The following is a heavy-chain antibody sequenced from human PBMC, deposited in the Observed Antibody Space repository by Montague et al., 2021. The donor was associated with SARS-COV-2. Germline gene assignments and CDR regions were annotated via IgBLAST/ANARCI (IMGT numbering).Heavy chain of an antibody. D-gene: IGHD3-22*01. V-gene: IGHV3-23*01. J-gene: IGHJ6*02. Sequence: SLRLSCAASGFTFSSYALTWVRQAPGKGLEWFSPIRISGGRTYYADPVKGRFTISRENSKNTLYLKMNSLRGEDTAIYYCAKSGVVINPYYYYGMDVWDQGTTVTVSS. CDR1: GFTFSSYA. CDR3: AKSGVVINPYYYYGMDV. CDR2: IRISGGRT.